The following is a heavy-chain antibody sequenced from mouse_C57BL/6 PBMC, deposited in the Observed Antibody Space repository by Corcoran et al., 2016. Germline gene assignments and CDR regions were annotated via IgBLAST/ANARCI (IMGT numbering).Heavy chain of an antibody. CDR3: ARELTGLDY. Sequence: DVQLQESGPGLVKPSQSLSLTCSVTGYSITSGYYWNWIRQFPGNKLEWMGYISYDGSNNYNPSLKNRISITRDTSKNQFFLKLNSVTTGDTATYYCARELTGLDYWGQGTTLTVSS. CDR2: ISYDGSN. CDR1: GYSITSGYY. D-gene: IGHD4-1*01. V-gene: IGHV3-6*01. J-gene: IGHJ2*01.